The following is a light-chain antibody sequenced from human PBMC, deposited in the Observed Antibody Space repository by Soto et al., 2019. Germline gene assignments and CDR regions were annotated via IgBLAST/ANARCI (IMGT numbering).Light chain of an antibody. CDR1: QSVSSSY. CDR3: QQYGGSPTWT. CDR2: AAS. Sequence: EIVLTQSPGTLSLSPGERATLSCRASQSVSSSYLAWYQQKPGQAPRLLIYAASSRATGIPDRFSGSGSGTDFTLTISRLEPEDFAVYFCQQYGGSPTWTLGQGTKVDI. V-gene: IGKV3-20*01. J-gene: IGKJ1*01.